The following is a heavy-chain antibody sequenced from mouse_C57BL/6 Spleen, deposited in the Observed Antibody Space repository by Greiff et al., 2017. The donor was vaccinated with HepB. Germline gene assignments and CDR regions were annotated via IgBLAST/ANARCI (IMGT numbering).Heavy chain of an antibody. Sequence: VQLQQSGAELVKPGASVKISCKASGYAFSSYWMNWVKQRPGKGLEWIGQIYPGDGDTNYNGKLKGKATLTADKSSSTAYMQLSSLTSEDSAVYFCARSYYDGSSYAMDYWGQGTAVTVSS. CDR3: ARSYYDGSSYAMDY. J-gene: IGHJ4*01. D-gene: IGHD1-1*01. CDR1: GYAFSSYW. V-gene: IGHV1-80*01. CDR2: IYPGDGDT.